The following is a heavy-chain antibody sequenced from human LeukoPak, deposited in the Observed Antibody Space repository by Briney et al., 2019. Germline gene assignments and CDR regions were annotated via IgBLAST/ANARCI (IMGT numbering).Heavy chain of an antibody. J-gene: IGHJ6*03. D-gene: IGHD6-6*01. CDR2: IYYSGST. CDR1: GGSISSSSYY. V-gene: IGHV4-39*01. Sequence: SETLSHTCTVSGGSISSSSYYWGWIRQPPGKGLEWIGSIYYSGSTYYNPSLKSRVTISVDTSKNQFSLKLSSVTAADTAVYYCARSFRQQLVPPYYYYYYMDVWGKGTTVTVSS. CDR3: ARSFRQQLVPPYYYYYYMDV.